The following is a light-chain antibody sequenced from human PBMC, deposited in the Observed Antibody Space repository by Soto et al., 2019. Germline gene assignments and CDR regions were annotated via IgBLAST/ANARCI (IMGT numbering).Light chain of an antibody. J-gene: IGKJ1*01. CDR3: QQYYAVPRT. CDR2: WAS. V-gene: IGKV4-1*01. Sequence: DIVMTKSPDSLAVSLGERATINCKSSQSVLYSSDNKNYLAWYQQKPGQPPKLLIAWASTRESGIPDRFSGTGSGTDFTLTSSCLQAGDLAVYYCQQYYAVPRTCGQWEKVEL. CDR1: QSVLYSSDNKNY.